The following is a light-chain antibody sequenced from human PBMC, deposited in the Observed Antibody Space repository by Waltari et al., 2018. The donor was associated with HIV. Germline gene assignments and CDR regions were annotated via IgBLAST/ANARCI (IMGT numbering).Light chain of an antibody. CDR2: GAS. CDR3: QQYAKWPPYT. CDR1: QSLTSN. Sequence: EIVMTQSPATLSVSLGERATLSCRASQSLTSNLAWYQQKPGQAPRLLIYGASPRATGIPARFSGSGSGTEFTLTISSLQSEDFAVYYCQQYAKWPPYTFGQGTKLEIK. J-gene: IGKJ2*01. V-gene: IGKV3-15*01.